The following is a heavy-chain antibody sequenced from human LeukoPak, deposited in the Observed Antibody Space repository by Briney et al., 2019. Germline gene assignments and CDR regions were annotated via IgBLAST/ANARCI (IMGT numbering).Heavy chain of an antibody. Sequence: ASVKVSCKASGYTFTSYAMHWVRQAPGQRLEWMGWINAGNGNTKYSQKFQGRVTITRDTSASTAYMELSSLRSEDTAVYYCARGIAAAGTPPPHYYYYGMDVWDQGTTVTVSS. CDR1: GYTFTSYA. D-gene: IGHD6-13*01. CDR3: ARGIAAAGTPPPHYYYYGMDV. CDR2: INAGNGNT. J-gene: IGHJ6*02. V-gene: IGHV1-3*01.